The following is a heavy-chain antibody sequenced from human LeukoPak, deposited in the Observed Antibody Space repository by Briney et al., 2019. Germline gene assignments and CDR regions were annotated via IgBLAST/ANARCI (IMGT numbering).Heavy chain of an antibody. CDR3: ARGNYYDTSGYGNYNWFDP. D-gene: IGHD3-22*01. Sequence: ASVKVSFKASGYTFTGYYMHWVRQAPGQGLEWMRWINPNSGGTNYAQKFQGRVTMTRDTSISTAYMELSRLRSDDTAVYYCARGNYYDTSGYGNYNWFDPWGQGTLVTVSS. CDR1: GYTFTGYY. CDR2: INPNSGGT. J-gene: IGHJ5*02. V-gene: IGHV1-2*02.